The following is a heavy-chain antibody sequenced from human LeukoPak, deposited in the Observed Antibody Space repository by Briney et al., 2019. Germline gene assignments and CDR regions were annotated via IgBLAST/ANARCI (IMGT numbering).Heavy chain of an antibody. J-gene: IGHJ3*02. V-gene: IGHV1-18*01. Sequence: GASVKVSCKASGYTFTSYGISLVRQAPGQGLEWMGWISAYNGNTNYAQKLQGRVTMTTDTSTSTAYMELRSLRSDDTAVYYCAREVGFWSGRDAFDIWGQGTMVTVSS. CDR1: GYTFTSYG. CDR2: ISAYNGNT. CDR3: AREVGFWSGRDAFDI. D-gene: IGHD3-3*01.